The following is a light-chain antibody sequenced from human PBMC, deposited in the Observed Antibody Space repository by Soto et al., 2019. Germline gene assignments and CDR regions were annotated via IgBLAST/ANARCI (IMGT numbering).Light chain of an antibody. CDR1: QSISTW. J-gene: IGKJ1*01. CDR3: QQYNSDSRT. V-gene: IGKV1-5*01. Sequence: DIQVTQSPSTLSASVGDRVTITCRASQSISTWLAWYQQKPGNAPKLLIFDASNLESGVPSRFSGSGSGTEFTLTIDSLQPDDFATYYCQQYNSDSRTFGQGTKVDIK. CDR2: DAS.